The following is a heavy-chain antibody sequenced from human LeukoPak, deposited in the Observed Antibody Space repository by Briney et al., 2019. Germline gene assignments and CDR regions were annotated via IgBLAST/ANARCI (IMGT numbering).Heavy chain of an antibody. V-gene: IGHV4-59*01. CDR3: ARGVVPAANNNWFDP. CDR1: GGSISSYY. D-gene: IGHD2-2*01. Sequence: SETLSLTCTVSGGSISSYYWSWIRQPPGKGLEWIGYIYYSGSTNYNPSLKSRVTISVDTSKNQFSLKMNSVTAADTAVYYCARGVVPAANNNWFDPWGQGTLVTASS. CDR2: IYYSGST. J-gene: IGHJ5*02.